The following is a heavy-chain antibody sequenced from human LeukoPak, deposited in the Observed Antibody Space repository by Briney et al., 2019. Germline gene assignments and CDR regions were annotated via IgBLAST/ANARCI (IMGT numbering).Heavy chain of an antibody. V-gene: IGHV3-74*01. D-gene: IGHD1-26*01. Sequence: GGSLRLSCAASGFPFSGYWMHWVRQAPGKGLVWVSRINIDGSGANYADSVKGRFTISRDNAKNTLHLQRNSLRAEDTAVYYCGSFGVMWEIDYWGQGTLVTVSS. CDR3: GSFGVMWEIDY. CDR2: INIDGSGA. CDR1: GFPFSGYW. J-gene: IGHJ4*02.